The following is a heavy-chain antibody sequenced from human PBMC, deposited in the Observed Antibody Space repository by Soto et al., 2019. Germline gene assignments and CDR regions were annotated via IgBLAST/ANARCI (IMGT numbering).Heavy chain of an antibody. J-gene: IGHJ3*02. CDR2: ISGSGGST. Sequence: GGSLRLSCAASGFTFSSYAMSWVRQAPGKGLEWVSAISGSGGSTYYADSVKGRFTISRDNSKNTLYLQMNSLRAEDTAVYYCAKTGQQLVQEVGSFWFRGAFDIWGQGTMVTVSS. V-gene: IGHV3-23*01. CDR1: GFTFSSYA. CDR3: AKTGQQLVQEVGSFWFRGAFDI. D-gene: IGHD6-13*01.